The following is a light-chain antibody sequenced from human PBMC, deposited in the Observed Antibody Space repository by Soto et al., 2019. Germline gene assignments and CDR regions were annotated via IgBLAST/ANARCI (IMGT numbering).Light chain of an antibody. CDR1: QSVRSN. CDR3: QQYNNWPAAWT. CDR2: GAS. J-gene: IGKJ1*01. V-gene: IGKV3-15*01. Sequence: EIVMTQSPSTLSVSPGERATLSCRASQSVRSNLAWYQQKPGQSPRLLIYGASTRATGIPARFSGSGSGTQFTLTISSRQSEDFAVYYCQQYNNWPAAWTFGQGTKVDI.